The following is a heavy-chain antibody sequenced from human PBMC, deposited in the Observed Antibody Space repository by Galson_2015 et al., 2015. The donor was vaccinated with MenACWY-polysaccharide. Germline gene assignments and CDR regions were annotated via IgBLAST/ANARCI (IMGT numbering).Heavy chain of an antibody. CDR2: IKSKTDGGTT. Sequence: SLRLSCAASGFTFSNAWMSWVRQAPGKGLEWVGRIKSKTDGGTTDYAAPVKGRFTISRDDSKNTLYLQMNSLKTEDTAVYYCTTDPLSLMVYAIGFDPWGQGTLVTVSS. V-gene: IGHV3-15*01. CDR1: GFTFSNAW. CDR3: TTDPLSLMVYAIGFDP. D-gene: IGHD2-8*01. J-gene: IGHJ5*02.